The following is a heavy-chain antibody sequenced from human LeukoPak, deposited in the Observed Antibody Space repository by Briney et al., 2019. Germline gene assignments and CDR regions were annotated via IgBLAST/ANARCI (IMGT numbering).Heavy chain of an antibody. J-gene: IGHJ4*02. V-gene: IGHV3-11*01. CDR1: GFTFSDYY. CDR3: ARVTKLGDEGLDY. D-gene: IGHD6-6*01. CDR2: ISSSGSTI. Sequence: PGGSLRLSCAASGFTFSDYYMSWIRQAPGKGLEWVSCISSSGSTIYYADSVKGRFTISRDNAKNSLYLQMNSLRAEDTAVYYCARVTKLGDEGLDYWGQGTLVTVSS.